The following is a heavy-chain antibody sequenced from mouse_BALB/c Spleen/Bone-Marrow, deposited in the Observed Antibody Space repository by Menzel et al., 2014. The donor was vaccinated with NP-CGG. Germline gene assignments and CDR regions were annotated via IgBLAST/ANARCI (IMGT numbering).Heavy chain of an antibody. CDR1: GFNIKDTY. J-gene: IGHJ4*01. CDR3: ARERDYDYAYAMDY. D-gene: IGHD2-4*01. CDR2: IDPANGNT. V-gene: IGHV14-3*02. Sequence: VQLKESGAELVKPGASVKLSCTASGFNIKDTYMHWVKQRPEQGLEWIGRIDPANGNTKYGPKFQGKATITADTSSNTAYLQLSSLTSEDTAVYYCARERDYDYAYAMDYWGQGTSVTVSS.